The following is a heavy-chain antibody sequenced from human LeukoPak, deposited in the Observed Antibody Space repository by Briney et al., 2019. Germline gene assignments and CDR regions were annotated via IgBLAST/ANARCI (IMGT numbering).Heavy chain of an antibody. J-gene: IGHJ4*02. D-gene: IGHD6-19*01. CDR1: GFTFNSYV. CDR3: AKDWQSIAVAGTVY. CDR2: ISPSGDST. V-gene: IGHV3-23*01. Sequence: QPAGSLTLSCAASGFTFNSYVLSWARPAQGQGLGWVSSISPSGDSTYYGDCVKGRFTVSRDNSKNTLFLQMNSLRAEDTAVYYCAKDWQSIAVAGTVYWGRGTLVTVSS.